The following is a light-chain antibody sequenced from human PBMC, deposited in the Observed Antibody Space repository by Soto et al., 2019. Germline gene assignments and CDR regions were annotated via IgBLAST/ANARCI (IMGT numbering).Light chain of an antibody. V-gene: IGKV1-5*01. J-gene: IGKJ2*01. CDR2: DAS. CDR1: QSISSW. CDR3: QQYSSSSPYT. Sequence: DIQMTQSPSTLSASVGDTVTITCRASQSISSWLAWYQQKPGKAPKLLIYDASNLESGVPSRFSGSGSGTDFTLTIRSLQPDDFAAYYCQQYSSSSPYTFGQGTKLEI.